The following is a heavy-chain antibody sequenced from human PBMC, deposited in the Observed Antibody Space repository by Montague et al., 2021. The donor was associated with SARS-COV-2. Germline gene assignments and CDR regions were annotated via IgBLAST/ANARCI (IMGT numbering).Heavy chain of an antibody. V-gene: IGHV4-39*01. CDR3: ARRYGSSLDS. CDR2: ISYSGTT. CDR1: GGSISSTTYR. D-gene: IGHD4-17*01. J-gene: IGHJ4*02. Sequence: SETLSLTCTVSGGSISSTTYRWGWIRQPPGKGLEWIGFISYSGTTFHNPSLKSRISMSVDTPKSQFSLNLTSVTAADTAVYYCARRYGSSLDSWGQGILVAVSS.